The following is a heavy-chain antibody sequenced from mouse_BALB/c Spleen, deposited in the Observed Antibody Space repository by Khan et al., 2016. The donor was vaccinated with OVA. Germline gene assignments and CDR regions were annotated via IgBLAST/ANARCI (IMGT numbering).Heavy chain of an antibody. D-gene: IGHD1-2*01. V-gene: IGHV3-2*02. CDR2: LSYSGST. CDR1: GYSITSGYG. J-gene: IGHJ2*01. CDR3: ARTARIKY. Sequence: EVQLQESGPGLVKPSQSLSLTCTVTGYSITSGYGWNWIRQFPGNKLEWMGYLSYSGSTNYNPSLKSRISITRDTSKNQFFLQLNSVNTEDSAKYYCARTARIKYWGQGTTLTDSS.